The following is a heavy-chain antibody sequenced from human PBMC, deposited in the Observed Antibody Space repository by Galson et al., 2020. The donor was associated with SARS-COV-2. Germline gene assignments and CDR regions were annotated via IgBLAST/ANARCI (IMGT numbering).Heavy chain of an antibody. CDR3: ARDPFYYEFWNGYTHPPTIYYYNGMDV. CDR1: EFTFSSYA. J-gene: IGHJ6*02. D-gene: IGHD3-3*01. Sequence: GGSLRLSCAASEFTFSSYAMHWVRQAPGKGLEWVSYISGISYTNYADSVTGRFTISRANGKNTLYLQMNSLRAKDTAVYYCARDPFYYEFWNGYTHPPTIYYYNGMDVWGQGTTVTVSS. CDR2: ISGISYT. V-gene: IGHV3-21*05.